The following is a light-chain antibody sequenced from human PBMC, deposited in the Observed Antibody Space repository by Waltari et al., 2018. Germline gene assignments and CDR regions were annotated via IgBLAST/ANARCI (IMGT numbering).Light chain of an antibody. Sequence: DIHLTQSPSSLSAFVGDRVTITCRASQGIVNYLAWFQQKPGMAPKSLIYAASDLQSGVPSRFSGSGSGTDFTLTITSLQPEDFATYYCQQYDNLPWYTFGQGTKLEIK. CDR2: AAS. CDR1: QGIVNY. J-gene: IGKJ2*01. CDR3: QQYDNLPWYT. V-gene: IGKV1-16*01.